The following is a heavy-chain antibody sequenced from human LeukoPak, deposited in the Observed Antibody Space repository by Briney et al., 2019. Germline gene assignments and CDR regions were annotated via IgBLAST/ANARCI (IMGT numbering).Heavy chain of an antibody. CDR2: ISGSGGST. CDR3: AKGHYYDSSGYYEGVDYFDY. Sequence: GGSLRLSCAASGFTFGSYAMSWVHQAPGKGLEWVSAISGSGGSTYYANSVKGRFTISRDNSKNTLYLQMNSLRAEDTAVYYCAKGHYYDSSGYYEGVDYFDYWGQGTLVTVSS. CDR1: GFTFGSYA. J-gene: IGHJ4*02. D-gene: IGHD3-22*01. V-gene: IGHV3-23*01.